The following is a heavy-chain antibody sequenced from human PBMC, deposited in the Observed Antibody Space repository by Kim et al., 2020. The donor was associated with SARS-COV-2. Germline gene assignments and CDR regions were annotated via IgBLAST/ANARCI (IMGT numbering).Heavy chain of an antibody. D-gene: IGHD6-13*01. V-gene: IGHV4-4*07. J-gene: IGHJ2*01. CDR3: ARGQQLVLGYFDL. Sequence: NPPPQSRVTMSVATSKNQFSLKRSSVTAADTAMYYCARGQQLVLGYFDLWGRGTLVSVSS.